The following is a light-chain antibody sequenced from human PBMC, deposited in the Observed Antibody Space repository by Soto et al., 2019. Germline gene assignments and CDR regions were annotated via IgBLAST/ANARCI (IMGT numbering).Light chain of an antibody. CDR2: AAS. V-gene: IGKV1-6*01. Sequence: AIQLTQSPSAVSASMGDIVTITCRASQAITNRLAWYQQKPGKAPNLLIYAASTLQTGVPSRFSGSGSDTDFTLTISGLEPEDLATYYCLQDDSYPRTFGQGNKVDLK. CDR3: LQDDSYPRT. J-gene: IGKJ1*01. CDR1: QAITNR.